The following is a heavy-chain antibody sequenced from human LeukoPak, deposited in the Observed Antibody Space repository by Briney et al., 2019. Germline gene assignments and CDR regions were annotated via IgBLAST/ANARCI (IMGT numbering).Heavy chain of an antibody. V-gene: IGHV1-69*13. CDR1: GGTFSSYA. Sequence: SVKVSCKASGGTFSSYAISWVRQAPGQGLEWMGGIIPIFGTANYAQKFQGRVTITADESTSTAYMELSSLRSEDTAVYYCARDQTSRYYDSSGYYAFDIWGQGTMVTVSS. CDR3: ARDQTSRYYDSSGYYAFDI. J-gene: IGHJ3*02. CDR2: IIPIFGTA. D-gene: IGHD3-22*01.